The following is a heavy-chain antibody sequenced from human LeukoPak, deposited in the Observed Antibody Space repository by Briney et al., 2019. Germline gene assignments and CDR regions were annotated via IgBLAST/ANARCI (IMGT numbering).Heavy chain of an antibody. V-gene: IGHV1-2*02. J-gene: IGHJ4*02. CDR3: ARAGYSSGWYPGDY. CDR1: GYTFTGYY. D-gene: IGHD6-19*01. Sequence: ASVKVSCKASGYTFTGYYMHWVRQAPGQGLEWMGWINPNSGGTNYAQKFQGRVTMTRDTSISTAYMELSRLRPDDTAVYYCARAGYSSGWYPGDYWGQGTLVTVSS. CDR2: INPNSGGT.